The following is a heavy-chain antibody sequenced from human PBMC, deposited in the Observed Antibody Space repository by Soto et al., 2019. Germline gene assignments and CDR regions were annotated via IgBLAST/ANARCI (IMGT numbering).Heavy chain of an antibody. V-gene: IGHV3-7*01. CDR2: IKQDGSEK. CDR3: ARDPPGSGWWDAFDI. J-gene: IGHJ3*02. D-gene: IGHD6-19*01. Sequence: GGSLRLSCAASGFTFSSYWMSWVRQAPGKGLEWVANIKQDGSEKYYVDSVKGRFTISRDNAKNSLYLQMNSLRAEDTAVYYCARDPPGSGWWDAFDIWGQGTMVTVSS. CDR1: GFTFSSYW.